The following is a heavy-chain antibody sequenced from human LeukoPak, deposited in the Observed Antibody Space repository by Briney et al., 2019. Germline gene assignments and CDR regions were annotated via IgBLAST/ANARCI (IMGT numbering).Heavy chain of an antibody. Sequence: GGSLRLSCAASGFTFSNAWMNWVRQAPGKGLEWVGRIKSKTGGGTTDYAAPVKGRFTISRDDSKNTLYLQMNSLKTEDTAVYYCTTDFGVVTATPFDYWGQGTLVTVSS. CDR1: GFTFSNAW. J-gene: IGHJ4*02. CDR2: IKSKTGGGTT. V-gene: IGHV3-15*07. D-gene: IGHD2-21*02. CDR3: TTDFGVVTATPFDY.